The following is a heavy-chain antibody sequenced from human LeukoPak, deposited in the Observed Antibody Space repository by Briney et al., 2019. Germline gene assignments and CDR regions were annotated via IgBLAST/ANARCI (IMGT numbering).Heavy chain of an antibody. CDR2: TYFMSLWFI. CDR3: ARGSGYYDTGSFSFVDN. Sequence: QSLSLTCAISGDSVSIDSAGWGWVRQSPSSGLEWLRMTYFMSLWFINHAVSVKTRITIKTDTSKTQFSLELNSVMPEGTCVYYCARGSGYYDTGSFSFVDNWGQGTQVTVSS. D-gene: IGHD3-22*01. CDR1: GDSVSIDSAG. V-gene: IGHV6-1*01. J-gene: IGHJ4*02.